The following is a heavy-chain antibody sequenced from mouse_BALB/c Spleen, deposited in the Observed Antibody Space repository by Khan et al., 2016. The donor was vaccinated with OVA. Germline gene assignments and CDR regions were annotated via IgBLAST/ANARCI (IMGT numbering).Heavy chain of an antibody. CDR2: INPNTGES. CDR3: ARDDYYASAYRNLDHYAWDY. J-gene: IGHJ4*01. Sequence: QIQLVQSGPELRKPGETVKISCKASGYTFTDYGMNWVKQAPGKGLKWMGWINPNTGESTFAEDFKGRFAFSLETSARTAYLQINNLKNEDTAIYFCARDDYYASAYRNLDHYAWDYWGQGTSVTVSS. CDR1: GYTFTDYG. D-gene: IGHD1-1*01. V-gene: IGHV9-3*02.